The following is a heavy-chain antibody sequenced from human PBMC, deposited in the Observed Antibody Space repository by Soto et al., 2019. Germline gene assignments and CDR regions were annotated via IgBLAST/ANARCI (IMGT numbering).Heavy chain of an antibody. D-gene: IGHD1-26*01. V-gene: IGHV4-59*01. J-gene: IGHJ6*02. CDR2: IYYSGST. CDR1: GGSISSYY. Sequence: SETLSLTCTASGGSISSYYWSWIRQPPGKGLEWIGYIYYSGSTNYNPSLKSRVTISVDTSKNQFSLKLSSVTAADTAVYYCARVSGSYYLYYYYGMDVWGQGTTVTVSS. CDR3: ARVSGSYYLYYYYGMDV.